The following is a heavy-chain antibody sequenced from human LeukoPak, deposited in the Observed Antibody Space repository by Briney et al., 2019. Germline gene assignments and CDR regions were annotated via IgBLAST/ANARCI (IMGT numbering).Heavy chain of an antibody. CDR1: GGSISSSS. J-gene: IGHJ4*02. CDR2: ISTSSNFI. CDR3: SRDPRSSWYDY. V-gene: IGHV3-21*01. D-gene: IGHD6-13*01. Sequence: PSETLSLTCTVSGGSISSSSYYWGWIRQPPGKGLEWVASISTSSNFIYYADSVKGRFTISRDNAKNSLYLQMNSLRAEDTAIYYCSRDPRSSWYDYWGQGTLVTVSS.